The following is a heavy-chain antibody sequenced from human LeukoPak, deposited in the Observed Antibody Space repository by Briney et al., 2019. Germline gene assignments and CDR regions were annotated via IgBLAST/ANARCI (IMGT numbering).Heavy chain of an antibody. CDR1: GGSISSSSYY. CDR3: ARRGGDSSGYYYVFDNWLDP. CDR2: IYYSGST. D-gene: IGHD3-22*01. V-gene: IGHV4-39*07. J-gene: IGHJ5*02. Sequence: SETLSLTCTVSGGSISSSSYYWGWIRQPPGKGLEWIGSIYYSGSTYYNPSLKSRVTMSVDTSKNQFSLKLSSVTAADTAVFYCARRGGDSSGYYYVFDNWLDPWGQGTLVTVSS.